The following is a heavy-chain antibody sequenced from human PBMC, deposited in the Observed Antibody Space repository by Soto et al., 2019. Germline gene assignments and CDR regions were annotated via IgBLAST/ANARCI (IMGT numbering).Heavy chain of an antibody. J-gene: IGHJ1*01. CDR1: GLRFSNSW. Sequence: EVYLMESGGGLVQPGGSLRLSCAASGLRFSNSWMSWIRQAPGRALEWVAHIKQDGSQKFYVDSAKGRFTISRDNAKTSLYLQMNSLRAQDTAIYYCVSWADAADEDYFHHWGQGTLVTVSS. V-gene: IGHV3-7*01. CDR3: VSWADAADEDYFHH. CDR2: IKQDGSQK. D-gene: IGHD3-16*01.